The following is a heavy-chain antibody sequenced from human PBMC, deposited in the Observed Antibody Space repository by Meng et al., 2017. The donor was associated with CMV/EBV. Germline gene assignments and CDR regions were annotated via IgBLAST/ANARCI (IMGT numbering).Heavy chain of an antibody. CDR2: INHSGST. V-gene: IGHV4-34*01. CDR3: ARDRSPRPYYFDY. CDR1: GGSFSGYY. D-gene: IGHD6-6*01. Sequence: PETLSLTRAVYGGSFSGYYWSWIRQPPGKGLEWIGEINHSGSTNYNPPLKSRVTISVDTSKNQFSLKLSSVTAADTAVYYCARDRSPRPYYFDYWGQGTLVTVSS. J-gene: IGHJ4*02.